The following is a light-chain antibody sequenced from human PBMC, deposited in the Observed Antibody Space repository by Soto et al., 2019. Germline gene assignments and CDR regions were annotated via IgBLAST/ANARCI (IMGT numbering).Light chain of an antibody. J-gene: IGKJ5*01. CDR2: DAS. CDR3: QQRSNWPIT. CDR1: QNVNSY. V-gene: IGKV3-11*01. Sequence: IVLTQSPATLSLSPGERATLSCRASQNVNSYITWYQQKPGQAPRLLIYDASNRATGIPARFSGSGSGTDFTLTINSLEPEDFAVYYCQQRSNWPITFGQGTRLEI.